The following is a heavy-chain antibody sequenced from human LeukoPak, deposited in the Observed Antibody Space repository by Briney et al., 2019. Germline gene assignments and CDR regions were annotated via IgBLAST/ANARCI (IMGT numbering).Heavy chain of an antibody. V-gene: IGHV3-53*01. Sequence: PGGSLRLSCAASGVTVSSNYMSWVRQAPGKGLEWVSVIYSGGSTYYADSVKGRFTISRDNSKNTLYLQMNSLRAEDTAVYYCARVSGWLFDYWGQGTLVTVSS. J-gene: IGHJ4*02. CDR3: ARVSGWLFDY. CDR1: GVTVSSNY. D-gene: IGHD6-19*01. CDR2: IYSGGST.